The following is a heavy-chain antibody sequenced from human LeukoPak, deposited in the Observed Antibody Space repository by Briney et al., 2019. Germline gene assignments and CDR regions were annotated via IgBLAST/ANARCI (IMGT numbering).Heavy chain of an antibody. D-gene: IGHD3-16*01. Sequence: GGSLRLSCAASGFTFSSYSMNWVRQAPGKGLEWVSSVSRSSSYIYYADSVMGRFTISRDNAKNSLYLQINSLRAEDTAVYYCARGVYYDSGNNWFDPWGQGTLVTVSS. V-gene: IGHV3-21*01. J-gene: IGHJ5*02. CDR2: VSRSSSYI. CDR3: ARGVYYDSGNNWFDP. CDR1: GFTFSSYS.